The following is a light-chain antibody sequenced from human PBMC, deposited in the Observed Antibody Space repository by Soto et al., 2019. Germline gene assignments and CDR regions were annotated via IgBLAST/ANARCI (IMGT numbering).Light chain of an antibody. CDR3: ASWDDSLHGVV. J-gene: IGLJ2*01. V-gene: IGLV1-44*01. CDR1: GSNIGSNT. CDR2: GNN. Sequence: QSVLTQPPSASGTPGQRVTISCSGSGSNIGSNTVNWYQQLPGTAPKLLIHGNNQRPSGVPDRFSGSNSGTSASLAISGLQAEDEADYYCASWDDSLHGVVFGGGTKLTVL.